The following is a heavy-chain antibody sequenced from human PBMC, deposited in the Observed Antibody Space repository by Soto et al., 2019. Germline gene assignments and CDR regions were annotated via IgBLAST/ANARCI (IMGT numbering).Heavy chain of an antibody. Sequence: GVSKRLWNTVVELTGVDICVRRVSQAQGKRLEWVSVIYSSGSTYYPDSVKGRFTISRDNSNNILYLQMNSLRVEDTAVYYCARSPTMTNYADRFDPWVQGTTVTVSP. CDR2: IYSSGST. J-gene: IGHJ5*02. D-gene: IGHD4-17*01. CDR3: ARSPTMTNYADRFDP. V-gene: IGHV3-66*01. CDR1: ELTGVDIC.